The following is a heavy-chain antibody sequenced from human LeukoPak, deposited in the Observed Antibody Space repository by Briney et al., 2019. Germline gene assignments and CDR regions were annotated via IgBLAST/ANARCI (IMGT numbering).Heavy chain of an antibody. CDR1: GGSISSSGYY. D-gene: IGHD1-26*01. CDR3: ARHEYSGSYYGLSWFDP. CDR2: IYYSGST. Sequence: SETLSLTCTVSGGSISSSGYYWGWIRQPPGKGLEWIASIYYSGSTYYNPSLKSRVTISVDTSKNQLSLKLSSLTAADTAVYYCARHEYSGSYYGLSWFDPWGQGTQVAVSS. V-gene: IGHV4-39*01. J-gene: IGHJ5*02.